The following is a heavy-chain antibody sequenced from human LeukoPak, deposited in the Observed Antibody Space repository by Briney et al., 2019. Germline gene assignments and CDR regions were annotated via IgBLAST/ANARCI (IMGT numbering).Heavy chain of an antibody. D-gene: IGHD2-15*01. CDR1: GGSIRSYY. Sequence: SETLSLTCTVSGGSIRSYYWSWIRQPPGKGLEWIGYIYYSGSTNSNPSLKSRVTISVDTSKNQFSLKVSSVTAADTAVYYCAKALTPGYCSGGTCSYFDYWGQGTLVTVSS. V-gene: IGHV4-59*01. CDR3: AKALTPGYCSGGTCSYFDY. J-gene: IGHJ4*02. CDR2: IYYSGST.